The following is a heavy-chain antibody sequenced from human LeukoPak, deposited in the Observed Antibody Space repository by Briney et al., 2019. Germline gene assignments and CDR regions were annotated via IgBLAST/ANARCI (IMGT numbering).Heavy chain of an antibody. V-gene: IGHV3-7*01. CDR3: ARGLRSVDTAMVTGDY. Sequence: GGSLRLSCAASGFTFSSYWMSWVRQAPGKGLEWVANIKQDGSEKYYVDSVKGRFTISRDNAKNSLYLQMNSLRAEDTAVYYCARGLRSVDTAMVTGDYWGQGTLVTVSS. J-gene: IGHJ4*02. CDR1: GFTFSSYW. D-gene: IGHD5-18*01. CDR2: IKQDGSEK.